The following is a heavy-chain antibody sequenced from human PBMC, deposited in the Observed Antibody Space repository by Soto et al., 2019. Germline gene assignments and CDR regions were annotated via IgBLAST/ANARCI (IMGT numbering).Heavy chain of an antibody. Sequence: SQTLSLTCAISGDSVSSNSAAWNWIRQSPSRGLEWLGRTYYRSKWYNDYAVSVKSRITINPDTSKNQFSLQLSSVTPEDTAVYYCAREITMIVVVTTPDAFDIWGQGTMVTVSS. CDR3: AREITMIVVVTTPDAFDI. D-gene: IGHD3-22*01. CDR1: GDSVSSNSAA. J-gene: IGHJ3*02. V-gene: IGHV6-1*01. CDR2: TYYRSKWYN.